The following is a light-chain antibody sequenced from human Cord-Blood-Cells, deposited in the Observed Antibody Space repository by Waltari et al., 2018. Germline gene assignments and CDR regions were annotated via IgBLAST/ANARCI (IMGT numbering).Light chain of an antibody. V-gene: IGKV1-39*01. J-gene: IGKJ4*01. CDR1: QSISSY. CDR2: AAS. Sequence: IQMTHSPSSLSASVGARVNITCRASQSISSYLNWYQQKPGKAPKLLIYAASSLQSGVPSRFSGSGSGTDFTLTISSLQPEDFATYYCQQSYSTPRTFGGGTKVEIK. CDR3: QQSYSTPRT.